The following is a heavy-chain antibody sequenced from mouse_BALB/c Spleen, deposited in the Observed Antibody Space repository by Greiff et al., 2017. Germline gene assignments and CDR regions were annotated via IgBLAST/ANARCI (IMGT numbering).Heavy chain of an antibody. D-gene: IGHD1-1*01. Sequence: EVQRVESGAELVRPGALVKLSCKASGFNIKDYYMHWVKQRPEQGLEWIGWIDPENGNTIYDPKFQGKASITADTSSNTAYLQLSSLTSEDTAVYYCARGDYYGYWGQGTTLTVSS. CDR3: ARGDYYGY. J-gene: IGHJ2*01. V-gene: IGHV14-1*02. CDR1: GFNIKDYY. CDR2: IDPENGNT.